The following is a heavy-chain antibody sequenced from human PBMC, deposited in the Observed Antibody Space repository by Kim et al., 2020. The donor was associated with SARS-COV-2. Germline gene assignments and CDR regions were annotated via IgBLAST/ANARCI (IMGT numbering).Heavy chain of an antibody. D-gene: IGHD1-26*01. J-gene: IGHJ4*02. CDR2: KKGDGSED. V-gene: IGHV3-7*01. Sequence: GGSLRLSCAVSGFTLRNYWMSWVRQAPGKGLEWVAMKKGDGSEDHYVDSVKGRFIMSRDNAKNSLYLQMGSLRTEDTAIYYCADLDAVQVPVGIWGQGTLVTVSS. CDR3: ADLDAVQVPVGI. CDR1: GFTLRNYW.